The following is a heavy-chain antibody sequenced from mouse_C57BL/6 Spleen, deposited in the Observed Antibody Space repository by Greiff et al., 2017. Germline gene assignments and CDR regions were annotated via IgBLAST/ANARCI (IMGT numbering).Heavy chain of an antibody. CDR1: GYAFSSSW. J-gene: IGHJ4*01. V-gene: IGHV1-82*01. CDR3: ARSYDAMDY. Sequence: VQRVESGPELVKPGASVKISCKASGYAFSSSWMNWVKQRPGKGLEWIGRIYPGDGDTNYNGKFKGKATLTADKSSSTAYMQLSSLTSEDSAVYFCARSYDAMDYWGQGTSVTVSS. CDR2: IYPGDGDT.